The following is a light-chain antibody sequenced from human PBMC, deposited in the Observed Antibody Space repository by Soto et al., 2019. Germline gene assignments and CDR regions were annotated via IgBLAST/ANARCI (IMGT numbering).Light chain of an antibody. CDR2: DAS. CDR3: QQYNSYSRT. Sequence: EILLTQSPATLSLSPGERATLSCRASQSVSSYLAWYQQRPGQAPRLLIYDASNRATGVPARFSGSGSGTEFTLTISSLQPDDFATYYCQQYNSYSRTFGQGTKVDIK. CDR1: QSVSSY. V-gene: IGKV3-11*01. J-gene: IGKJ1*01.